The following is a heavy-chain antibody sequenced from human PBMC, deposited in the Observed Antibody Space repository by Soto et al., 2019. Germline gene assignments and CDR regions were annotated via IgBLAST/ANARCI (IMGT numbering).Heavy chain of an antibody. CDR3: AKDMNPHRWYYYMDV. CDR1: GFTFDDYA. J-gene: IGHJ6*03. Sequence: GGSLRLSCAASGFTFDDYAMHWVRQAPGKGLEWVSGISWNSGSIGYADSVKGRFTISRDNAKNSLYLQMNSLRAEDTALYYCAKDMNPHRWYYYMDVWGKGTTVTVSS. V-gene: IGHV3-9*01. D-gene: IGHD6-13*01. CDR2: ISWNSGSI.